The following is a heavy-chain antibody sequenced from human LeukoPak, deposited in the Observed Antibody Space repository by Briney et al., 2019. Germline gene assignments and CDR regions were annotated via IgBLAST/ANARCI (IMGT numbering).Heavy chain of an antibody. D-gene: IGHD3-9*01. Sequence: GGSLRLFCAASGFTFSDYYMSWIRQAPGKGLEWVSYISSSSSYTNYADSVKGRFTISRDTAKNSLYMRMNSLSAEDTAVYYCARIGNDILTGYLSYYYGMDVWGKGTTVTVSS. J-gene: IGHJ6*04. CDR2: ISSSSSYT. CDR1: GFTFSDYY. CDR3: ARIGNDILTGYLSYYYGMDV. V-gene: IGHV3-11*06.